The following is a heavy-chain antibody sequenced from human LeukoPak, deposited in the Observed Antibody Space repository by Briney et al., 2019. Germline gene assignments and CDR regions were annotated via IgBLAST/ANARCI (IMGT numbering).Heavy chain of an antibody. CDR3: ARYGLGMLTAIFDY. J-gene: IGHJ4*02. CDR1: GFTFSSYS. Sequence: PGGSLRLSCAASGFTFSSYSMNWVRQAPGKGLEWVSGISGDSGTIKYADSVRGRFTISRDNSKNTLYLQMKSLRAEDTAVYYCARYGLGMLTAIFDYWGQGSLVTVSS. V-gene: IGHV3-23*01. D-gene: IGHD2-21*02. CDR2: ISGDSGTI.